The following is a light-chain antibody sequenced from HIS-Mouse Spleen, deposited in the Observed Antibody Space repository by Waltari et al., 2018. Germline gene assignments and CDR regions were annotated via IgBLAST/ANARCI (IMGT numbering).Light chain of an antibody. CDR2: AVS. CDR3: SSYTSSSTLV. CDR1: SSYVGGYNY. V-gene: IGLV2-14*03. Sequence: QSALTQPASVSGSPGQSITISCTGTSSYVGGYNYVSWYQQHPGKAPKLLIYAVSKRPSWVSNRFSGSKSGNTASLTISGLQAEDEADYYCSSYTSSSTLVFGTGTKVTVL. J-gene: IGLJ1*01.